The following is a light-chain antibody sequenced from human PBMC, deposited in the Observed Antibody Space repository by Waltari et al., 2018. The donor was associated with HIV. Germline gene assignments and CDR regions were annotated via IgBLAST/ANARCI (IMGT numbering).Light chain of an antibody. J-gene: IGLJ2*01. V-gene: IGLV3-9*01. CDR3: QVWDSGAVV. Sequence: SFDLTQPVSLLVTLGRTARMTCGGDDIGNKNVHWYHQRTGQAPMLFIYRDTNRPSGVLERISASNSDNTATLTITRVQAGDEGHYYCQVWDSGAVVFGGGTELTVL. CDR1: DIGNKN. CDR2: RDT.